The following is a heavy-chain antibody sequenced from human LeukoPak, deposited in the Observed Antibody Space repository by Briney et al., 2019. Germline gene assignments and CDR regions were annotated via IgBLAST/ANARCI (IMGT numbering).Heavy chain of an antibody. CDR3: AVANSSGWYEIDY. J-gene: IGHJ4*02. D-gene: IGHD6-19*01. V-gene: IGHV1-2*04. CDR2: INPNSGGT. Sequence: ASVKVSCKASGYTFTGYYMHWVRQAPGQGLEWKGWINPNSGGTNYAQKFQGWVTMIRDTSISTAYMELSRLRSDDTAVYYCAVANSSGWYEIDYWGQGTLVTVSS. CDR1: GYTFTGYY.